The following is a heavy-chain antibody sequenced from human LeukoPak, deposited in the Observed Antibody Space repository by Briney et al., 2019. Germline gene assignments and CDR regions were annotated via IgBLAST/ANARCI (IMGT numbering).Heavy chain of an antibody. CDR1: GYTFTGYY. J-gene: IGHJ4*02. Sequence: ASVKVSCKASGYTFTGYYMHWVRQAPGQGLEWMGWINPNSGGTNYAQKFQGRVTMTRDTSISTAYMELSRLRSDDTAVYYCAREADSSGSYYFDYWGQRTLVTVSS. CDR3: AREADSSGSYYFDY. D-gene: IGHD1-26*01. CDR2: INPNSGGT. V-gene: IGHV1-2*02.